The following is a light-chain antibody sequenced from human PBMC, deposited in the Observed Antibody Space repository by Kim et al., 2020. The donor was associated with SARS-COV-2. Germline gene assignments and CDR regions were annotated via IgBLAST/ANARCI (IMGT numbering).Light chain of an antibody. J-gene: IGKJ1*01. CDR3: QQYNSYPWT. CDR1: QSISSW. V-gene: IGKV1-5*01. CDR2: DAS. Sequence: ASVGDRVTITCRASQSISSWLAWYQQKPGKAPKLLIYDASGLESGVPSRFSGSGSGTEFTLTISSLQPEDSATYYCQQYNSYPWTFGQGTKVDIK.